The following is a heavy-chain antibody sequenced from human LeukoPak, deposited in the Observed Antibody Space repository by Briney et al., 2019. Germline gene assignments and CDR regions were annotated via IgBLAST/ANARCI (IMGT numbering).Heavy chain of an antibody. CDR3: ARDRPAYGDYDVSGFDP. J-gene: IGHJ5*02. CDR1: GFTFSSYS. D-gene: IGHD4-17*01. Sequence: PGGSLRLSCAASGFTFSSYSMNWVRQAPGKGLEWVSSISSSSSYIYYADSVKGRFTNSRDNAKNSLYLQMNSLRAKDTAVYYCARDRPAYGDYDVSGFDPWGQGTLVTVSS. CDR2: ISSSSSYI. V-gene: IGHV3-21*01.